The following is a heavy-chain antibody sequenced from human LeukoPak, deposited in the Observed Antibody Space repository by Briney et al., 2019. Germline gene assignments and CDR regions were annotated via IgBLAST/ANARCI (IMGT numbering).Heavy chain of an antibody. CDR3: ATRPVVAANWFDP. CDR2: INHSGST. V-gene: IGHV4-34*01. CDR1: GGSFSGYY. J-gene: IGHJ5*02. D-gene: IGHD2-15*01. Sequence: SETLSLTCAVYGGSFSGYYWSWVRQPPGKGLEWIGEINHSGSTNYNPSLKSRVTISVDTSKNQFSLKLSSVTAADTAVYYCATRPVVAANWFDPWGQGTLVNVS.